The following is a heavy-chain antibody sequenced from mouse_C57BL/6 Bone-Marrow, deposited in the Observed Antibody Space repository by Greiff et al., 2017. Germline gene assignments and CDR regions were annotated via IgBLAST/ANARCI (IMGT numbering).Heavy chain of an antibody. J-gene: IGHJ3*01. Sequence: VQLQPSGPELVKPGASVKISCKASGYTFTDYYMNWVKQSHGKSLEWIGDINPNNGGTSYNQKFKGKATLTVDKSSSTAYMELRSLTSEDSAVYYCASPLIYYYGSSFAYWGQGTLVTVSA. CDR1: GYTFTDYY. CDR3: ASPLIYYYGSSFAY. V-gene: IGHV1-26*01. CDR2: INPNNGGT. D-gene: IGHD1-1*01.